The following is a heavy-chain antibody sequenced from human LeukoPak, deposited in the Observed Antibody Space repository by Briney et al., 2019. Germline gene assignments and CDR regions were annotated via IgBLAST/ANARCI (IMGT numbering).Heavy chain of an antibody. V-gene: IGHV1-24*01. D-gene: IGHD3-3*01. Sequence: ASVKVSCKVSGYTFTQLSVHWVRQAPGKGLEWMGGFDVEDGEIIYAQKFQGRVTMTEDTATDTAYMELSSLRSEDTAVYYCATNRQIMILGVVIMPAFDIWGQGTMVTVSS. J-gene: IGHJ3*02. CDR1: GYTFTQLS. CDR2: FDVEDGEI. CDR3: ATNRQIMILGVVIMPAFDI.